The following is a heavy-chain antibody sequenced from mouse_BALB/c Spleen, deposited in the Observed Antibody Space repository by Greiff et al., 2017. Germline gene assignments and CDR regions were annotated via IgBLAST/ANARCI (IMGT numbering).Heavy chain of an antibody. D-gene: IGHD1-1*01. J-gene: IGHJ4*01. Sequence: QVQLQQSGPGLVAPSQSLSITCPVSGFSLTGYGVNWVRQPPGKGLEWLGMIWGDGSTDYNSALKSRLSISKDNSKSQVFLKMNSLQTDDTARYYCAREIYYYGSSYAMDYWGQGTSVTVSS. CDR3: AREIYYYGSSYAMDY. V-gene: IGHV2-6-7*01. CDR1: GFSLTGYG. CDR2: IWGDGST.